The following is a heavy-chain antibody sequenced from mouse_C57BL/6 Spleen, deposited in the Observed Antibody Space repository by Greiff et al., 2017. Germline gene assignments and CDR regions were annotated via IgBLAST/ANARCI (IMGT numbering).Heavy chain of an antibody. Sequence: QVQLQQPGAELVKPGASVKLSCKASGYTFTSYWMQWVKQRPGQGLEWIGEIDPSDSYTNYNQKFKGKATLTVDTSSSTAYMQLSSLTSEDAAVYYCARSNGHYFDDWGQGTTLTVSS. D-gene: IGHD1-1*02. V-gene: IGHV1-50*01. CDR3: ARSNGHYFDD. J-gene: IGHJ2*01. CDR2: IDPSDSYT. CDR1: GYTFTSYW.